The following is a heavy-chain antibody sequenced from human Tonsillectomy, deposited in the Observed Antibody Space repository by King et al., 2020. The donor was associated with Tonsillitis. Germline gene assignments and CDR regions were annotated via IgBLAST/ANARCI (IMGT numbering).Heavy chain of an antibody. J-gene: IGHJ3*02. V-gene: IGHV3-30*18. CDR2: ISYDGSNE. CDR3: AKGIRPGYCSGGSCYAFDI. CDR1: GFTFSSYG. D-gene: IGHD2-15*01. Sequence: VQLVESGGGVVQPGRSLRLSCAASGFTFSSYGMHWVRQAPGKGLEWVAVISYDGSNEYYVDSAKGRFTISRDNSKNTLYLQRNSLRAEDTAVYYCAKGIRPGYCSGGSCYAFDIWGQGTMVTVSS.